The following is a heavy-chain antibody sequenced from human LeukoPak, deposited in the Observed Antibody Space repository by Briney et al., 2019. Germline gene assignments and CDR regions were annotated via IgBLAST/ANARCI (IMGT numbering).Heavy chain of an antibody. CDR2: ISAYNGNT. CDR3: ASVGRDGYNSYYYYYMDV. J-gene: IGHJ6*03. D-gene: IGHD5-24*01. CDR1: GYTFTSYG. V-gene: IGHV1-18*01. Sequence: ASVKVSCKASGYTFTSYGISWVRQAPGQGLEWMGWISAYNGNTNYAQKLQGRVTMTTDTSTSTAYMELSSLRSEDTAVYYCASVGRDGYNSYYYYYMDVWGKGTTVTVSS.